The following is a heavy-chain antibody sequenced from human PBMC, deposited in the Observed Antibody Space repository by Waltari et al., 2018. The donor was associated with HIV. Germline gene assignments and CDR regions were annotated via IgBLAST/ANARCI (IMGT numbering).Heavy chain of an antibody. J-gene: IGHJ3*02. CDR1: GYTFTSYD. Sequence: QVQLVQSGAEVKKPGASVKVSCKASGYTFTSYDINWVRQATGQGLEWMGWMNPNSGNTGYAQKFQGRVTMTRNTSISTAYMELSSLRSEDTAVYYCATQTRYDYIWGKTAFDIWGQGTMVTVSS. CDR2: MNPNSGNT. CDR3: ATQTRYDYIWGKTAFDI. V-gene: IGHV1-8*01. D-gene: IGHD3-16*01.